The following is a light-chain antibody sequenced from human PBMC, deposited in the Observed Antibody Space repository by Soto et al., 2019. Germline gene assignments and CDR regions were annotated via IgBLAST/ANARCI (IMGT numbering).Light chain of an antibody. CDR3: SSDTANSCHGV. J-gene: IGLJ2*01. CDR2: EVN. CDR1: SSDVGGSKF. Sequence: QSALTQPASLCGSPGQSITISCTGTSSDVGGSKFVSWYQHHPGKAPKLIIFEVNMRPSGVSNRFAGSKSVNTASLTISGLQADDEADYYCSSDTANSCHGVFGGGTKVTVL. V-gene: IGLV2-14*01.